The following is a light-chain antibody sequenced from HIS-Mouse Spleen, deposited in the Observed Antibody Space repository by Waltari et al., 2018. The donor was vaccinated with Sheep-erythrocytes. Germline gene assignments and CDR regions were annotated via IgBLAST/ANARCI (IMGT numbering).Light chain of an antibody. J-gene: IGKJ2*01. Sequence: EIVLTQSPATLSVSPGERATLSCRASQSVSSYVAWYQHQPGQAPRLLIYDASNRATGIPARFSGSGSGTDFTLTISSLEPEDFAVYYCQQRSNWYTFGQGTKLEIK. CDR2: DAS. CDR1: QSVSSY. CDR3: QQRSNWYT. V-gene: IGKV3-11*01.